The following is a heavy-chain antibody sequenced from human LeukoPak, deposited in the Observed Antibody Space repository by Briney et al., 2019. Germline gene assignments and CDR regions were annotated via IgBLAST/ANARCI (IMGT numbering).Heavy chain of an antibody. CDR1: GGSISSYY. Sequence: SETLSLTCTVSGGSISSYYWSWIRQHPGKGLEFIGYIFYSGSTHYNPSLKSRVTISVDTSKNHFSLNLSSVTAADTAVYYCARGAPTVTTFFDYWGQGTLVTVSS. V-gene: IGHV4-59*06. J-gene: IGHJ4*02. CDR3: ARGAPTVTTFFDY. CDR2: IFYSGST. D-gene: IGHD4-17*01.